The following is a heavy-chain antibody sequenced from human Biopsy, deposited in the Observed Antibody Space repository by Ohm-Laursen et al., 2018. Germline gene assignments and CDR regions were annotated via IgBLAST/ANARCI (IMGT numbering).Heavy chain of an antibody. Sequence: TLSLTCAVSGGSISNYFWTWIRQPPGEGLEWIGYFRFEDRTSYNSSLTSRVTISADTSKNQFSKRLSSVTAVDTAIYYCARIIVRSSGSSNYFDYWGQGALVTVSS. J-gene: IGHJ4*02. CDR1: GGSISNYF. D-gene: IGHD3-22*01. CDR2: FRFEDRT. V-gene: IGHV4-59*08. CDR3: ARIIVRSSGSSNYFDY.